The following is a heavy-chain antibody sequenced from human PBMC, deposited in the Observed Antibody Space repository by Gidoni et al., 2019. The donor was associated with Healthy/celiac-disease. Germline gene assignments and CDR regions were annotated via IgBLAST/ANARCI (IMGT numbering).Heavy chain of an antibody. D-gene: IGHD2-2*01. CDR2: IRYDGSNK. CDR1: GFTFSSYG. V-gene: IGHV3-30*02. J-gene: IGHJ4*02. CDR3: AKGDFFRRQLTVPAAPDY. Sequence: QVQLVESGGGVVQPGGSLRLSCAASGFTFSSYGMHWVRQAPGKGLEWVAFIRYDGSNKYYADSVKGRFTISRDNSKNTLYLQMNSLRAEDTAVYYCAKGDFFRRQLTVPAAPDYWGQGTLVTVSS.